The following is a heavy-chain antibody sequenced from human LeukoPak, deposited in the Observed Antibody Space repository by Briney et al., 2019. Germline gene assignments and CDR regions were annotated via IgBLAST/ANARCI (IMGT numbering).Heavy chain of an antibody. V-gene: IGHV4-38-2*02. CDR1: GYPISSGYY. D-gene: IGHD3-10*01. CDR2: IYHTGST. CDR3: ATLAYDNSGSYYFDS. J-gene: IGHJ4*02. Sequence: SETLSLTCTVSGYPISSGYYWGWIRQTPGKGLEWIGTIYHTGSTYYGPTLKSRVSISVDTSKNQFSLKLTSVTAADTAIYYCATLAYDNSGSYYFDSWGQGTQVTVSS.